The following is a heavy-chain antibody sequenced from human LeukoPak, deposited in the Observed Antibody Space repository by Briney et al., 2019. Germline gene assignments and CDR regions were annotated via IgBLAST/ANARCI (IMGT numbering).Heavy chain of an antibody. CDR3: ARDWYDY. CDR1: GFTFSNYA. J-gene: IGHJ4*02. CDR2: IGGSGSYT. V-gene: IGHV3-23*01. D-gene: IGHD6-13*01. Sequence: PGGSLRLSCAASGFTFSNYAMNWVRQAPGKGLEWVSVIGGSGSYTYYADSVKGRFTISRDNSKDTLYLQMNSLRAEDTAVYYCARDWYDYWGQGTLVTVSS.